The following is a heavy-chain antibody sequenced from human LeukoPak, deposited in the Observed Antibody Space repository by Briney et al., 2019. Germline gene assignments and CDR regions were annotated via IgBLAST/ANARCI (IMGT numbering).Heavy chain of an antibody. Sequence: GKSLRLSCAASGFTFSSYDMYWVRQTPGKGLEWVAVISYDGSNKYYADSVKGRFTISRDNSKNTLYLQMNSLRAEDTAVYYCARDRGWGVFDYWGQGTLVTVSS. CDR3: ARDRGWGVFDY. V-gene: IGHV3-30-3*01. CDR2: ISYDGSNK. CDR1: GFTFSSYD. J-gene: IGHJ4*02. D-gene: IGHD6-19*01.